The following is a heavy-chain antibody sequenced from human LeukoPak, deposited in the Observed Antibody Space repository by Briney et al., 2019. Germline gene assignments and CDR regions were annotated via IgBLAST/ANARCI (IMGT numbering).Heavy chain of an antibody. J-gene: IGHJ4*02. CDR3: ARDPSSGWLNLNF. D-gene: IGHD6-19*01. V-gene: IGHV3-74*01. CDR2: IRNDGHDT. Sequence: GGSLRLSCAASGFAFSSYWMHWVRQAPGQGLVWVSRIRNDGHDTSYADSVKGRFTISRDNAKNTVYLQMNSLRAEDMAVYYCARDPSSGWLNLNFWGQGILVTVSS. CDR1: GFAFSSYW.